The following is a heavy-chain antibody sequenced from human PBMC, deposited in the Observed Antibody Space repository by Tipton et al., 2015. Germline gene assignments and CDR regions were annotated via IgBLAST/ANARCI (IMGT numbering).Heavy chain of an antibody. CDR2: IYHSGST. D-gene: IGHD4-17*01. J-gene: IGHJ4*01. CDR3: VRGGSDYED. V-gene: IGHV4-34*09. CDR1: GGSFLGYY. Sequence: GLVKPSETLSLTCGVSGGSFLGYYWSWIRQPPGKGLEWIGFIYHSGSTYSSPSLKSRITISEDTSKTQISLNVTSVTAADTAVYYCVRGGSDYEDWGHGTLVSVSS.